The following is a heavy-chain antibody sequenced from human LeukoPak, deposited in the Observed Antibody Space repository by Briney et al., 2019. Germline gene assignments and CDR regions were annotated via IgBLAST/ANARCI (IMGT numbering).Heavy chain of an antibody. V-gene: IGHV3-15*01. Sequence: KSGGSLRLSCAASGFTLTNAWMSWVRQAPGKGLEWIGRIKSKTDGGTTDYAAPVKGRFTTSRDDSKNTLYLQMNSLKTEDTAAYYCTTETKGWGQGTLVIVSS. CDR1: GFTLTNAW. CDR2: IKSKTDGGTT. CDR3: TTETKG. J-gene: IGHJ4*02.